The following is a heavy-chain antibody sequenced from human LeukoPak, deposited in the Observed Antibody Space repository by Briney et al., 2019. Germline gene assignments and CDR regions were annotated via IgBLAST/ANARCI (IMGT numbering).Heavy chain of an antibody. Sequence: GGSLRLSCAASGFAFSTFAMHWVRLAPGKGLEWVAVISYDGSNKYYADSVKGRSTISRDNFKNTLYLQMNSLRPEDTAVYSCARAGMGLQYPSVNYFYGMDVWGQGTTVTVSS. D-gene: IGHD2-2*02. CDR2: ISYDGSNK. CDR3: ARAGMGLQYPSVNYFYGMDV. CDR1: GFAFSTFA. V-gene: IGHV3-30*04. J-gene: IGHJ6*02.